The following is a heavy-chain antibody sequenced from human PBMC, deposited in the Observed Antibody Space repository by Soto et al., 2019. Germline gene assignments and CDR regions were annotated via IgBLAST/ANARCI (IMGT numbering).Heavy chain of an antibody. J-gene: IGHJ4*02. D-gene: IGHD3-3*01. CDR3: ARATLYYDFWSGYPDY. Sequence: ASVKVSCKASGYTFTSYGISWVRQAPGQGLEWMGWISAYNGNTNYAQKLQGRVTMTTDTSTSTAYMELRSLRSDDTAVYYCARATLYYDFWSGYPDYWVQGNLLTVSS. CDR1: GYTFTSYG. V-gene: IGHV1-18*01. CDR2: ISAYNGNT.